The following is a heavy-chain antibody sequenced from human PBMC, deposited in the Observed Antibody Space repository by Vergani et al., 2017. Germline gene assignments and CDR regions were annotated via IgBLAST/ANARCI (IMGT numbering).Heavy chain of an antibody. CDR2: INSDGSST. J-gene: IGHJ6*02. V-gene: IGHV3-74*01. CDR1: GFTFSSYW. CDR3: AREATTVTTTERYYYCGMDV. D-gene: IGHD4-11*01. Sequence: EVQLVESGGGLVQPGGSLRLSCAASGFTFSSYWMHWVRQAPGKGLVWVSRINSDGSSTSYADSVKGRFTISRDNAKNTLYLEMNSLRAEDTAVYYCAREATTVTTTERYYYCGMDVWGQGTTVTVSS.